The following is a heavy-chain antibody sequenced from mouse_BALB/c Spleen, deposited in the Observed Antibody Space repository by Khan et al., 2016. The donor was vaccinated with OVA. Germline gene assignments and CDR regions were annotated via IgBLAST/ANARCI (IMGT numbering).Heavy chain of an antibody. D-gene: IGHD1-1*01. CDR1: GYTFTSYW. CDR3: ARIKKIVATYFDY. CDR2: TNPTNGRT. J-gene: IGHJ2*01. V-gene: IGHV1S81*02. Sequence: VQLQQSGAELVKAGASVKMSCKASGYTFTSYWMHWVKQRLGQGLEWFAETNPTNGRTYYNEKFKSTATLTVDKSSSTAYMLLSGPTFEDSAVYYCARIKKIVATYFDYWGQGTTLTVSS.